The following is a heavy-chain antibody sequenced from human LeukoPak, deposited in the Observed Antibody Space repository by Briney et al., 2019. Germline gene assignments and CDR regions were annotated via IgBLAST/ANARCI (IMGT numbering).Heavy chain of an antibody. CDR2: ISFSGST. D-gene: IGHD5-24*01. Sequence: PSETLSLTCTVSGGSSSSYPYDWGWVRQPPEKGLEYIGSISFSGSTYYNPSLQSRVTISTDASKNQFSLQMVSVTAADTAVYYCARHLSQGDGNKRGFDYWGQGTLVTVSS. J-gene: IGHJ4*02. CDR3: ARHLSQGDGNKRGFDY. CDR1: GGSSSSYPYD. V-gene: IGHV4-39*01.